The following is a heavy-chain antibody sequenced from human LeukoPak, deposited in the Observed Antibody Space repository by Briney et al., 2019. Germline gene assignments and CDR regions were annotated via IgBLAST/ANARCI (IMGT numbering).Heavy chain of an antibody. CDR1: DFTFSSHW. J-gene: IGHJ4*02. CDR3: ASGIASSRSVAIDL. V-gene: IGHV3-74*01. Sequence: PGGSLRLSCAASDFTFSSHWMYWVRQAPGKGLVWVARLSGDGITTRHADSVKGRFTISRDNAKNTLYLQMNSLRVEDTALYYCASGIASSRSVAIDLWGQGTLVAVSS. CDR2: LSGDGITT. D-gene: IGHD6-13*01.